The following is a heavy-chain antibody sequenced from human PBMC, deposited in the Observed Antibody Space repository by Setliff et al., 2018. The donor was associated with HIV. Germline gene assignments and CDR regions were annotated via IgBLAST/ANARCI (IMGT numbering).Heavy chain of an antibody. V-gene: IGHV4-38-2*01. J-gene: IGHJ4*02. CDR1: GYSISSGHH. CDR3: ARTLRAAAMGYFDY. Sequence: KTSETLSLTCAVSGYSISSGHHWGWIRQPPGKGLEWIGTLHHSGNSYYNPSLNSRVTMSVDTSKNQFSLRVSSVTAADTAVYYCARTLRAAAMGYFDYWGQGTLVTVSS. CDR2: LHHSGNS. D-gene: IGHD5-18*01.